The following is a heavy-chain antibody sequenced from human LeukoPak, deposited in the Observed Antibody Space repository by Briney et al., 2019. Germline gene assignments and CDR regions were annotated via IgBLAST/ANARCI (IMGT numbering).Heavy chain of an antibody. CDR3: ARGGGYGEV. D-gene: IGHD4-17*01. Sequence: SETLSLTCTVSGGSIGSYYWSWIRQPAGKGLEWIGRMYTSGSGHTNYNPSLKSRVTMSVDTSKNQFSLKLTSVTAADTAVYYCARGGGYGEVWGQGTLVTVSS. J-gene: IGHJ4*02. CDR2: MYTSGSGHT. CDR1: GGSIGSYY. V-gene: IGHV4-4*07.